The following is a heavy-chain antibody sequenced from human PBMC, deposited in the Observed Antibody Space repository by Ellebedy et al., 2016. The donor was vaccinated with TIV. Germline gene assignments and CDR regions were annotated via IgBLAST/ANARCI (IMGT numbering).Heavy chain of an antibody. D-gene: IGHD5-24*01. Sequence: MPSETLSLTCGVSRDSINNDNFWSWVRQPPGRGLEGIGGVYHTGHTNYNPSLRSRVTITVDKSKGQFSLTLRSMTAADTAVYFCARDWTRGGGYIPHWFDPWGQGTLVTVSS. CDR2: VYHTGHT. J-gene: IGHJ5*02. CDR3: ARDWTRGGGYIPHWFDP. V-gene: IGHV4-4*02. CDR1: RDSINNDNF.